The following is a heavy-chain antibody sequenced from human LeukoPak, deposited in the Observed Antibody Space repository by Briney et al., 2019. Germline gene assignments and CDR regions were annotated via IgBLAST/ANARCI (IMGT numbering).Heavy chain of an antibody. J-gene: IGHJ4*02. Sequence: SQTLSLTCAISGDSVSSNSAAWNWIRQSPSRGPEWLGMTYYKSKWYNDYAVSVKSRITINPDTSKNQFSLQLNSVTPEDTAVYYCARHRQAGTSHAVDYWGQGILVTVSS. CDR3: ARHRQAGTSHAVDY. CDR2: TYYKSKWYN. V-gene: IGHV6-1*01. D-gene: IGHD1-7*01. CDR1: GDSVSSNSAA.